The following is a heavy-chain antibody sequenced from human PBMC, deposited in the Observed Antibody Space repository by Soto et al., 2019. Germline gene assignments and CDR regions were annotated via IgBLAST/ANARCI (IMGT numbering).Heavy chain of an antibody. J-gene: IGHJ6*02. V-gene: IGHV5-51*01. D-gene: IGHD2-15*01. Sequence: PGESLKISCKGAGYSFTNYWIGWVRQMPGKGLEWMGIIYPGDSDTRYSPSFQGQVTISADKSISTAYLQWSSLKASDTAMYYCARRMRIDDYYYGMDVWGPGTTVTAP. CDR1: GYSFTNYW. CDR3: ARRMRIDDYYYGMDV. CDR2: IYPGDSDT.